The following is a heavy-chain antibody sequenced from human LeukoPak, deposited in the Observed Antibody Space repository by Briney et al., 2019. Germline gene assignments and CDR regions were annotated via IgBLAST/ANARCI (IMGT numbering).Heavy chain of an antibody. CDR1: GYTFTGYY. CDR2: INPNSGGT. CDR3: ARTEHIPAAMSAENAFDI. Sequence: GASVKVSCKASGYTFTGYYMHWVRQAPGQGLEWMGWINPNSGGTNYAQKFQGRVTMTRDTSISTAYMELSRLRSDDTAVYYCARTEHIPAAMSAENAFDIWGQGTMVTVSS. D-gene: IGHD2-2*01. J-gene: IGHJ3*02. V-gene: IGHV1-2*02.